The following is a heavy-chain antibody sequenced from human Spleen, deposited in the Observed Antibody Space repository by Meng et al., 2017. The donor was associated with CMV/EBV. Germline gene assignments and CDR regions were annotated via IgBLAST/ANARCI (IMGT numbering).Heavy chain of an antibody. J-gene: IGHJ4*02. CDR2: INPKSGGS. Sequence: ASVKVSCKASGYNFTAYYLHWVRQAPGQGLEWMAWINPKSGGSNYAQKFQGRVTITADKATSTMHLEMRSLRSDDTAMYYCARDRVVAVGSLVYFDFWGQGTLVTVSS. CDR1: GYNFTAYY. D-gene: IGHD2-15*01. CDR3: ARDRVVAVGSLVYFDF. V-gene: IGHV1-2*02.